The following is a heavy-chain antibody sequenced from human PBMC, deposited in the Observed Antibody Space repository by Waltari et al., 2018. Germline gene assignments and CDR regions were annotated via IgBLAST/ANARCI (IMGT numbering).Heavy chain of an antibody. CDR3: TRDPHSSGWGWGFDY. V-gene: IGHV1-3*01. D-gene: IGHD6-19*01. Sequence: QVQFVQSGAEVKKPGASVKISCKASGYAFVNYAIHWVRQAPGQRLEWMGWINAGNAYPKYAQNFQDRLIITRDTSANTAYMELGSLTSEDTAVYYCTRDPHSSGWGWGFDYWGQGTLVTVSS. CDR1: GYAFVNYA. J-gene: IGHJ4*02. CDR2: INAGNAYP.